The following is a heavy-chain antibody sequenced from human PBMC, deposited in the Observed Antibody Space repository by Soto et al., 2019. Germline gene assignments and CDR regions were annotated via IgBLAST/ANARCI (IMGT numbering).Heavy chain of an antibody. Sequence: AGGSLRLSCAAFGFPFDDYGMSWVRQAPGKGLEWVSGINRDGGSTGYADSVKGRFTVSRDNAKNSLYLQMNSLRADDTAFYYCARAPGFYGDFFDYWGQGTLVTVSS. CDR2: INRDGGST. CDR3: ARAPGFYGDFFDY. V-gene: IGHV3-20*04. J-gene: IGHJ4*02. D-gene: IGHD4-17*01. CDR1: GFPFDDYG.